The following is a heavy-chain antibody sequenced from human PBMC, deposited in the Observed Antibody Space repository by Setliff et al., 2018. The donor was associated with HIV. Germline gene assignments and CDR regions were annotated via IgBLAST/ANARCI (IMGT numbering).Heavy chain of an antibody. D-gene: IGHD5-12*01. V-gene: IGHV1-2*02. J-gene: IGHJ4*02. CDR2: INPHSGGT. Sequence: ASVKVSCKTSRGTFSSFALSWVRQAPGQGLEWMGWINPHSGGTNYAQNFHGRVTMTRDTSISTAYMELSRLRSDDTAVFYCARGPQSYVDVVPTIGRYYFDYWGQGTLVTVSS. CDR3: ARGPQSYVDVVPTIGRYYFDY. CDR1: RGTFSSFA.